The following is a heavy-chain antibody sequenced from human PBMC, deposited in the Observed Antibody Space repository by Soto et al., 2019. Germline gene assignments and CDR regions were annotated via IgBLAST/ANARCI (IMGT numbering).Heavy chain of an antibody. CDR1: GGSINSGAYY. J-gene: IGHJ3*02. CDR2: IYYSGNT. V-gene: IGHV4-31*03. Sequence: SETLSLTCTVSGGSINSGAYYWSWIRQHPGEALEWIGYIYYSGNTYYNPSLKSRVMISVDTSKNQFSLRLSSVTAADTAVYYCARVGISSSDAFDIWGHGTMVTVSS. CDR3: ARVGISSSDAFDI. D-gene: IGHD6-6*01.